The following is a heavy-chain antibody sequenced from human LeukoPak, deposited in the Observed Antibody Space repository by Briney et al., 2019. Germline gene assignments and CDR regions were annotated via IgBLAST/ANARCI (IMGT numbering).Heavy chain of an antibody. CDR3: ARVWAQAAAGVIWFDP. D-gene: IGHD6-13*01. CDR1: GFTFSDYY. Sequence: GGSLRLSCAASGFTFSDYYMSWIRQAPGKGLEWVSYISSSGSTIYYADSVKGRFTISRDNAKNSLYLQMNSLRAEDTAVYYCARVWAQAAAGVIWFDPWGQGTLVTVSS. V-gene: IGHV3-11*01. J-gene: IGHJ5*02. CDR2: ISSSGSTI.